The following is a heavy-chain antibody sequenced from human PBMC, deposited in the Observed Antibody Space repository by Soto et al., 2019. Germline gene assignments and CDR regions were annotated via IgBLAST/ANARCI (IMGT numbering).Heavy chain of an antibody. CDR2: MNPNSGNT. D-gene: IGHD3-9*01. Sequence: QVQLVQSGAEVKKPGASVKVSCKASGYTFTSYDINWVRQATGQGLEWMGWMNPNSGNTGYAQKFQGRVTMTRNTAISTAYMELSSLRSEDTAVDYCARGVGTYYDILTGLTFDYWGQGTLVTVSS. CDR1: GYTFTSYD. V-gene: IGHV1-8*01. CDR3: ARGVGTYYDILTGLTFDY. J-gene: IGHJ4*02.